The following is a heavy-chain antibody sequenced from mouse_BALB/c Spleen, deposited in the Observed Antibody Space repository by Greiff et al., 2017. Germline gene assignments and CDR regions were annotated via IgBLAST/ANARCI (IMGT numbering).Heavy chain of an antibody. CDR3: ARDDYDENDD. J-gene: IGHJ2*01. CDR1: GFNIKDTY. CDR2: IDPANGNT. V-gene: IGHV14-3*02. D-gene: IGHD2-4*01. Sequence: EVQGVESGAELVKPGASVKLSCTASGFNIKDTYMHWVKQRPEQGLEWIGRIDPANGNTKYDPKFQGKATITADTSSNTAYLQLSSLTSEDTAVYYCARDDYDENDDWGQGTTLTVSS.